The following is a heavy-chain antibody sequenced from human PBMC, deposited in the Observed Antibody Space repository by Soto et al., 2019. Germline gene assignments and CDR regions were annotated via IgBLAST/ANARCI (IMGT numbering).Heavy chain of an antibody. V-gene: IGHV4-31*03. J-gene: IGHJ5*02. CDR2: IYYSGST. CDR3: ARAADSYGLLNWFDP. CDR1: GGSISSGGYY. Sequence: PSETLSLTCTVSGGSISSGGYYWSWIRQHPGKGLEWIGYIYYSGSTYYNPSLKSRVTISVDTSKNQFSLKLSSVTAADTAVYYCARAADSYGLLNWFDPWGQGTLVTVSS. D-gene: IGHD5-18*01.